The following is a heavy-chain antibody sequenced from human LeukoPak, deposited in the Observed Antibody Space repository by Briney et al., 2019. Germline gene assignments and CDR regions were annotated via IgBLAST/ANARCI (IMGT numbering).Heavy chain of an antibody. CDR3: ATPISQRGVDAFDY. J-gene: IGHJ4*02. V-gene: IGHV1-24*01. Sequence: GASVKVSCKVSGYTLTELSMHWVRQAPGKGLEWMGGFDPEDGETIYAQKFQGRVTMTEDTSTDTAYMELSSLRSEDTAVYYCATPISQRGVDAFDYWGQGTLVTVSS. D-gene: IGHD3-3*01. CDR2: FDPEDGET. CDR1: GYTLTELS.